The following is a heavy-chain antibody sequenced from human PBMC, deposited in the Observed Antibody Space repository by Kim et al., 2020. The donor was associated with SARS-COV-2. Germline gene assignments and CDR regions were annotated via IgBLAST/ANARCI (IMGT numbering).Heavy chain of an antibody. Sequence: YYTPSLKSRVTISVDTSKNQFSLKLTSVTATDTAVYFCARLGSSSWHFDYWGQGTLVSVSS. D-gene: IGHD6-13*01. CDR3: ARLGSSSWHFDY. V-gene: IGHV4-39*01. J-gene: IGHJ4*02.